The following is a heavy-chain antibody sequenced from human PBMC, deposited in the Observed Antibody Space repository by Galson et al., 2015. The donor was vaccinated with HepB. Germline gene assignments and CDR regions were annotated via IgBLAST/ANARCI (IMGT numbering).Heavy chain of an antibody. V-gene: IGHV1-69*13. CDR2: IIPIFGTA. CDR1: GGTFSSYA. Sequence: SVKVSCKASGGTFSSYAISWVRQAPGQGLEWMGGIIPIFGTANYAQKFQGRVTITADESTSTAYMELSSLRSEDTAVYYCARVGTYCGGDCYNPWYYYYYGMDVWGQGTTVTVSS. CDR3: ARVGTYCGGDCYNPWYYYYYGMDV. J-gene: IGHJ6*02. D-gene: IGHD2-21*02.